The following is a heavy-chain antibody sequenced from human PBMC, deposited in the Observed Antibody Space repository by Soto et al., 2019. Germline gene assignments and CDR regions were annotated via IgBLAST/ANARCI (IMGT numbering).Heavy chain of an antibody. CDR2: IYYSGNT. J-gene: IGHJ6*02. Sequence: QVQLQESGPGLVKPSETLSLTCVVSGGSISSYYWSWIRQPPGKGLECIGYIYYSGNTKYNPSLESRATISVDLSKIQFSLNLRSVTAADTAVYYCARAPKDYNYHYYGLDVWGQVTTVTVSS. CDR3: ARAPKDYNYHYYGLDV. CDR1: GGSISSYY. V-gene: IGHV4-59*01. D-gene: IGHD4-4*01.